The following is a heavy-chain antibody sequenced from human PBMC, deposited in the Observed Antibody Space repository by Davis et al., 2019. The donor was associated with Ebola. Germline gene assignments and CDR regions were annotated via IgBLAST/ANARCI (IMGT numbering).Heavy chain of an antibody. CDR1: GFTFSSYW. CDR2: ISSSSSYI. J-gene: IGHJ4*02. CDR3: AREAAVAHFDY. V-gene: IGHV3-21*01. D-gene: IGHD6-19*01. Sequence: GGSLRLSCAASGFTFSSYWMSWVRQAPGKGLEWVSSISSSSSYIYYADSVKGRFTISRDNAKNSLYLQMNSLRAEDTAVYYCAREAAVAHFDYWGQGTLVTVSS.